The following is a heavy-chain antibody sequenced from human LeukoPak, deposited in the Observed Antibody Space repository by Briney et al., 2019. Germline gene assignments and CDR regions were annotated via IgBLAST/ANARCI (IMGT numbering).Heavy chain of an antibody. J-gene: IGHJ4*02. CDR2: IGTAGDT. Sequence: GGSLRLSCAASGFTFSSYDMHWVRQATGKGLEQVSAIGTAGDTYYPGSVKGRFTISRENAKNSLYLQMNSLRAGDTAVYYCARGDIAAAGGLDYWGQGTLVTVSS. CDR1: GFTFSSYD. V-gene: IGHV3-13*01. CDR3: ARGDIAAAGGLDY. D-gene: IGHD6-13*01.